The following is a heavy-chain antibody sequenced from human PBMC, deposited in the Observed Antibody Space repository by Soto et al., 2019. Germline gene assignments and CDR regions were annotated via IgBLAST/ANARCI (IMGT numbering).Heavy chain of an antibody. V-gene: IGHV3-33*01. D-gene: IGHD2-15*01. CDR3: ARGPTKQDIVVVVAAPMDV. CDR1: GFTFSSYG. Sequence: GESLKISCAASGFTFSSYGMHWVRQAPGKGLEWVAVIWYDGSNKYYTDSVKGRFTISRDNSKNTLYLQMNSLRAEDTAVYYCARGPTKQDIVVVVAAPMDVWGKGTTVTVSS. J-gene: IGHJ6*04. CDR2: IWYDGSNK.